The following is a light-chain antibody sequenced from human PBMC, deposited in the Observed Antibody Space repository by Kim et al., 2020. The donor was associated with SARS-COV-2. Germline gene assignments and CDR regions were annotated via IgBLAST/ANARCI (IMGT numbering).Light chain of an antibody. CDR2: DNT. CDR1: TSNIGAGYD. CDR3: QSYDRSLSGSV. J-gene: IGLJ3*02. Sequence: QRVTIPCTGSTSNIGAGYDVHWYQELPGTAPKLLIYDNTNRPSGVPDRFSGSKSGTSASLAITGLQAEDEAYYYCQSYDRSLSGSVFGGGTQLTVL. V-gene: IGLV1-40*01.